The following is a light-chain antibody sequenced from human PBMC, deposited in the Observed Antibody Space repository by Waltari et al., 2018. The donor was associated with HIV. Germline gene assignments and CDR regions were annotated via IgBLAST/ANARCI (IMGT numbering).Light chain of an antibody. CDR2: GNR. Sequence: QSVLTQPPSVSGAPGQRVTISCTGSSSNIGAGYDVHWYQQLPGTAPKLLIYGNRTRPSGVPDRFLGSKSGTSASLAITGLQAEDEADYYCQSYDSSLSGSVFGGGTKLTVL. CDR1: SSNIGAGYD. CDR3: QSYDSSLSGSV. J-gene: IGLJ2*01. V-gene: IGLV1-40*01.